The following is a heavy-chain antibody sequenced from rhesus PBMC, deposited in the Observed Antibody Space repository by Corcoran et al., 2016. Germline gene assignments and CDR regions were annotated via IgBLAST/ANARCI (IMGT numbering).Heavy chain of an antibody. CDR2: IDGKSANT. CDR1: DGSVSGYYY. V-gene: IGHV4-73*01. J-gene: IGHJ5-2*02. CDR3: ARNTRYSKFVRTISSFDV. Sequence: QVKLQQWGEGLVKASETLSLTCAVYDGSVSGYYYWNWIRQPPGKGLEWIGYIDGKSANTNYSPPLQNRVTTSKDTSKNQFALKVRFVTAADTAVYYCARNTRYSKFVRTISSFDVWGRGFLVTVSS. D-gene: IGHD4-23*01.